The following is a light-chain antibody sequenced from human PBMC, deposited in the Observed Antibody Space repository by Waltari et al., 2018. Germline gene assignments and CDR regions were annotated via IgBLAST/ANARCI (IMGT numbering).Light chain of an antibody. Sequence: DIQMTQSPSSLSASVGASVTITCRASQSLSKYLNWYQQRPGRAPNLLIYAASILESGVPSRFSGSGSGTDFTLTISSLQLEDFATYYCQQSSATPWTFGQGTKIEIK. CDR1: QSLSKY. V-gene: IGKV1-39*01. CDR3: QQSSATPWT. J-gene: IGKJ1*01. CDR2: AAS.